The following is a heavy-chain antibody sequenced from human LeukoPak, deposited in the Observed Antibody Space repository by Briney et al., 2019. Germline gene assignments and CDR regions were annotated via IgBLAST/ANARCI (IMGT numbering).Heavy chain of an antibody. CDR3: ARDLAYDSSGPIDY. D-gene: IGHD3-22*01. CDR1: GYTFTSYG. Sequence: ASVKVSCKASGYTFTSYGISWVRQAPGLGLEWMGWISAYNGNTNYAQKLQGRVTMTTDTSTSTAYMELRSLRSDDTAVYYCARDLAYDSSGPIDYWGQGTLVTVSS. CDR2: ISAYNGNT. J-gene: IGHJ4*02. V-gene: IGHV1-18*01.